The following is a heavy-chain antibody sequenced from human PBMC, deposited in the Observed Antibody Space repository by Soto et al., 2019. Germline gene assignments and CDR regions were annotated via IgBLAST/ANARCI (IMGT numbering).Heavy chain of an antibody. CDR3: ARAAIQSTRRLLWFGESSSYYFDY. J-gene: IGHJ4*02. CDR2: ISAYNGNT. V-gene: IGHV1-18*01. CDR1: GYTFTSYG. Sequence: ASVKVSCKASGYTFTSYGISWVRQAPGQGLEWMGWISAYNGNTNYAQKLQGRVTMTTNTSTSTAYMELSSLRSDDTAVYYCARAAIQSTRRLLWFGESSSYYFDYWGQGTLVTVSS. D-gene: IGHD3-10*01.